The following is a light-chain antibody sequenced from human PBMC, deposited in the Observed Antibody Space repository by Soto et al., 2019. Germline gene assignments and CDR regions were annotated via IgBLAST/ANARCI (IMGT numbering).Light chain of an antibody. CDR2: KAS. V-gene: IGKV1-5*03. CDR3: QHYGAAPIT. J-gene: IGKJ5*01. CDR1: QSISTW. Sequence: DIQMTQSPSTLSASIGDRVTITCRASQSISTWLAWYQQTPGKAPRLLIYKASSLDSGVSPRFSGSGSGTDFTLTISRLEPADFALYYCQHYGAAPITFGQGTRLEIK.